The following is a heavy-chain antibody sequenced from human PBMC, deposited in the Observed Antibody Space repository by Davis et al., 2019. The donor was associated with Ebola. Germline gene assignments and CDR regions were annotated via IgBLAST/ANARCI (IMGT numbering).Heavy chain of an antibody. CDR3: ARGTQLWAIGYYYYGMDV. D-gene: IGHD5-18*01. CDR1: GFTFSSYA. V-gene: IGHV3-7*03. J-gene: IGHJ6*02. Sequence: GGSLRLSCAASGFTFSSYAMSWVRQAPGKGLEWVANIKQDGSEKYYVDSVKGRFTISRDNAKNSLYLQMNSLRAEDTAVYYCARGTQLWAIGYYYYGMDVWGQGTTVTVSS. CDR2: IKQDGSEK.